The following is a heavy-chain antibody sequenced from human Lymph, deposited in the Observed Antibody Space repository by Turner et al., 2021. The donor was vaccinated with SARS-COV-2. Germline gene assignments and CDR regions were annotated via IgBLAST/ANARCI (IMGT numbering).Heavy chain of an antibody. CDR3: ARDSSGSGTLDY. D-gene: IGHD3-10*01. CDR2: ISYDGSNK. V-gene: IGHV3-30-3*01. CDR1: GFTFNNYP. Sequence: QVQLVESGGGVVQPGRSLRLSWAASGFTFNNYPMHWDRQAPGKGLEWVAVISYDGSNKYYADSVKGRFTISRDNSKNTLYLQMNSLRAEDTAVYYCARDSSGSGTLDYWGQGTLVTVSS. J-gene: IGHJ4*02.